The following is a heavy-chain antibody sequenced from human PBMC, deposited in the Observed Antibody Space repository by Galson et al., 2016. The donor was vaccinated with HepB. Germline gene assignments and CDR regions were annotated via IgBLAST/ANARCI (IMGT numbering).Heavy chain of an antibody. CDR3: AGFQNLGQLDF. V-gene: IGHV4-4*02. CDR1: GNSIDSNHW. D-gene: IGHD2/OR15-2a*01. J-gene: IGHJ4*02. CDR2: IYYTGGT. Sequence: TLSLTCTVSGNSIDSNHWWTWVRQSPGKGLEWIGEIYYTGGTNYNPSLKNRLTISIDTSRNQFSLKLTSVTAADSAVYYCAGFQNLGQLDFWGQGTLVTVSS.